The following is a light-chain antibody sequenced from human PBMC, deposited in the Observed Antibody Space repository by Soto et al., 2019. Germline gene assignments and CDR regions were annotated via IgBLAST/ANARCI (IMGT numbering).Light chain of an antibody. V-gene: IGKV1-39*01. J-gene: IGKJ5*01. CDR1: QSISTY. CDR2: AAS. CDR3: QQSYNTLIT. Sequence: DIQMTQSPSSLSASVGDRVTITRRASQSISTYLNWYQQKAGLAPKLLIYAASSLQSGVPSRFSGSGSGTDFTLTISSLQAEDFATYYCQQSYNTLITFGHGTRLEIK.